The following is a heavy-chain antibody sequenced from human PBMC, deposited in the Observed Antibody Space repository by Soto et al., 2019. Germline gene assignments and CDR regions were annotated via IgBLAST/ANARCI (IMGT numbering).Heavy chain of an antibody. Sequence: QVQLVQSGAEEKKPGASVKVYCKASGYTFTSYAMHWVRQAPGQRLEWMGWINAGNDNTKYSQKFQGRVTITRDTSASTAYMELSSLRSEDTAVYYCARSEYTSGWTGYWGQGNLVTVSS. V-gene: IGHV1-3*05. J-gene: IGHJ4*02. CDR3: ARSEYTSGWTGY. CDR2: INAGNDNT. D-gene: IGHD6-19*01. CDR1: GYTFTSYA.